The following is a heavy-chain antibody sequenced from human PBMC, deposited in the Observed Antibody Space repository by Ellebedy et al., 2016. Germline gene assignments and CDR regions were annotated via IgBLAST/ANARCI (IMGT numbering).Heavy chain of an antibody. J-gene: IGHJ4*02. Sequence: GGSLRLSCAASGFTVSGNYMSWVRQAPGKGLEWVSTLYSGGTILYADSVKGRFTISRDNSKNTLYLQMNSLTVEDTAVYYCAKGNAIPGPEPLDNWGQGTLVTVSS. V-gene: IGHV3-66*01. CDR1: GFTVSGNY. CDR3: AKGNAIPGPEPLDN. CDR2: LYSGGTI. D-gene: IGHD1-14*01.